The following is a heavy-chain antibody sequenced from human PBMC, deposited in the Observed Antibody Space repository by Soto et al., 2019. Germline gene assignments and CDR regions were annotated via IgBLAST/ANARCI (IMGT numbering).Heavy chain of an antibody. D-gene: IGHD3-22*01. CDR2: INPSGGST. V-gene: IGHV1-46*01. CDR3: ARPAEYYYDSSGIITRFDY. CDR1: GYTFTSYY. Sequence: ASVKVSCKASGYTFTSYYMHWVRQAPGQGLEWMGIINPSGGSTSYAQKFQGRVTMTRDTSTSTVYMELSSLRSEDTAVYYCARPAEYYYDSSGIITRFDYWGQGKMVTVSS. J-gene: IGHJ4*02.